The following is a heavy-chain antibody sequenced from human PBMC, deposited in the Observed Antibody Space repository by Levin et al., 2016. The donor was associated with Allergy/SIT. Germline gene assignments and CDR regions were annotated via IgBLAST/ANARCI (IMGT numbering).Heavy chain of an antibody. CDR1: GFTVSSNY. Sequence: GESLKISCAASGFTVSSNYMSWIRQAPGKGLEWVSVIYSGGGTYYADSVKGRFTISRDNSKNTLYLQMNSLRAEDTAVYYCAREGYDFWSGHPYYGMDVWGQGTTVTVSS. D-gene: IGHD3-3*01. CDR3: AREGYDFWSGHPYYGMDV. CDR2: IYSGGGT. J-gene: IGHJ6*02. V-gene: IGHV3-53*01.